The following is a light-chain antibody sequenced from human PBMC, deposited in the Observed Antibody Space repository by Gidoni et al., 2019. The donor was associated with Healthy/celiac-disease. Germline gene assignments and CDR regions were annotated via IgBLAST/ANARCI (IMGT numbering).Light chain of an antibody. CDR1: NIGSKS. Sequence: SYVLPPPPSVSVAPGKTARITCGGNNIGSKSVHWYQQKPGQAPVLVIYYDSDRPSGIPERFSGSNSGNTATLTISRVEAGDEADYYCQVWDSSSDHYVFGTGTKVTV. CDR2: YDS. V-gene: IGLV3-21*04. CDR3: QVWDSSSDHYV. J-gene: IGLJ1*01.